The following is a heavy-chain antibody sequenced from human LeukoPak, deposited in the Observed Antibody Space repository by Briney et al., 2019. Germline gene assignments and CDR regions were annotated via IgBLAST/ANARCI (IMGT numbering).Heavy chain of an antibody. Sequence: PGGSMRLSCAASGFTFSSYSMNWVRQAPGKGLEWDSSIRSSSSYIYYADSVKGRFTISRDNAKNSLYLQMNSLRAEDTAVYYCARDYYGSGSYLASHFDYWGQGTLVTVSS. CDR3: ARDYYGSGSYLASHFDY. J-gene: IGHJ4*02. CDR1: GFTFSSYS. CDR2: IRSSSSYI. D-gene: IGHD3-10*01. V-gene: IGHV3-21*01.